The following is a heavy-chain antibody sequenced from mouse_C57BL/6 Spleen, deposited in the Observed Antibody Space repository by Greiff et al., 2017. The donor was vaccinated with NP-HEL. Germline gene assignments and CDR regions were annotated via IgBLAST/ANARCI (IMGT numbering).Heavy chain of an antibody. D-gene: IGHD1-1*01. J-gene: IGHJ4*01. CDR3: ARDPTTVVATRYAMDY. CDR1: GYTFTDYN. CDR2: INPNNGGT. V-gene: IGHV1-22*01. Sequence: EVKLMESGPELVKPGASVKMSCKASGYTFTDYNMHWVKQSHGKSLEWIGYINPNNGGTSYNQKFKGKATLTVNKSSSTAYMELRSLTSEDSAVYYCARDPTTVVATRYAMDYWGQGTSVTVSS.